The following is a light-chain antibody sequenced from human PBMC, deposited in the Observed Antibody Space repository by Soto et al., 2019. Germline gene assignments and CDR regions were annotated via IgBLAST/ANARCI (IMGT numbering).Light chain of an antibody. CDR1: RSNIGNNY. V-gene: IGLV1-51*01. CDR2: DND. Sequence: QSVLTQPPSVSAAPGQKVTVSCSGSRSNIGNNYVSWYQHLPGTDPKLLIYDNDKRPSAIPDRVSASKSGTSATLDITGLQTGDEADYYCEAWDSNLRGGVFGGGTKLTVL. CDR3: EAWDSNLRGGV. J-gene: IGLJ3*02.